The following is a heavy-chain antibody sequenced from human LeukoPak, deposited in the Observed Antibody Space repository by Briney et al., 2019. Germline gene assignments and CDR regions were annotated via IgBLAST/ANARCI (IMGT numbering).Heavy chain of an antibody. Sequence: SETLSLTCTVSGGSISSYYWSWIRQPPGKGLEWIGYIYYSGSTNYNPSLKSRVTISVDTSKNQFSLKLSSVTAEDTAVYYCAREILLWFGELSYNWFDPWGQGTLVTVSS. CDR3: AREILLWFGELSYNWFDP. J-gene: IGHJ5*02. CDR2: IYYSGST. CDR1: GGSISSYY. V-gene: IGHV4-59*01. D-gene: IGHD3-10*01.